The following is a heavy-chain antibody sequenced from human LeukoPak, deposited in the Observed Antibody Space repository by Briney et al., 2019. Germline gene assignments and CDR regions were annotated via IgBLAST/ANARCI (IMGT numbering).Heavy chain of an antibody. CDR2: ITGSGDST. CDR1: GFTFSRYA. Sequence: GGSLRLSCAASGFTFSRYAMSSVRQAPGKGLEWVSVITGSGDSTSNADSVKGRFTISRDNSKNTLYLQMNSLRADDAAVYYCAKEGGGGSYYFDYWGQGTLVTVSS. J-gene: IGHJ4*02. CDR3: AKEGGGGSYYFDY. V-gene: IGHV3-23*01. D-gene: IGHD2-15*01.